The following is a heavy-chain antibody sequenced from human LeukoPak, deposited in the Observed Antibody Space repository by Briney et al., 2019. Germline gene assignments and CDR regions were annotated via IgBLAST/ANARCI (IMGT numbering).Heavy chain of an antibody. D-gene: IGHD5-24*01. CDR2: FDPEDGET. CDR1: GYTLTELS. Sequence: ASVKVSCTVSGYTLTELSMHWVRQAPGKGLEWMGGFDPEDGETIHAQKFQGRVTMTEDTSTDTAYMELSSLRSEDTAVYYCATSHGRPQTYYYYGMDVWGQGTTVTVSS. J-gene: IGHJ6*02. CDR3: ATSHGRPQTYYYYGMDV. V-gene: IGHV1-24*01.